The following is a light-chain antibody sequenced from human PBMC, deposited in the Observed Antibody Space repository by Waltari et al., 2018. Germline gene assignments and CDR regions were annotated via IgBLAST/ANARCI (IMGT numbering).Light chain of an antibody. Sequence: IVLTQSPATLSLSPGERATLSCRASQSVSSYLAWYQQKPGQAPRLLIYDASNRATGIPARFSGSGSGTDFTLTISSLEPEDFAVYYCQQRSNWPRLTFGGGTKVEIK. CDR1: QSVSSY. CDR3: QQRSNWPRLT. CDR2: DAS. J-gene: IGKJ4*01. V-gene: IGKV3-11*01.